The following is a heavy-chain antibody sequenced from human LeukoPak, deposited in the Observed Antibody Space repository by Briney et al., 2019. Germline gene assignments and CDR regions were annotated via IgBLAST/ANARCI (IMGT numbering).Heavy chain of an antibody. CDR2: ISYDGSSK. CDR3: VEGGAARFDY. V-gene: IGHV3-30*04. J-gene: IGHJ4*02. CDR1: GFTFGTYA. Sequence: PGRSLRLSCAASGFTFGTYAMHWVRQAPGKGLEWVAVISYDGSSKYYADSVKGRFTISRDNSKNTLYLQMNSLRAEDTAVYYCVEGGAARFDYWGQGTLVAVSS. D-gene: IGHD5-18*01.